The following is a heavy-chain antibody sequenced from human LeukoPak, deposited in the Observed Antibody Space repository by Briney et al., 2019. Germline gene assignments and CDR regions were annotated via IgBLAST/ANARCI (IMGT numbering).Heavy chain of an antibody. J-gene: IGHJ3*02. V-gene: IGHV4-59*02. CDR1: GGSVSNYS. Sequence: PSETLSLTCTVSGGSVSNYSWSWIRQPPGKGLEWTGYFHYSGTTNYNPSLKSRVITSVDTSKNQFSLKLSSVTAADTAVYYCARHIGSTGGAFDIWGQGTTVTVSS. CDR2: FHYSGTT. CDR3: ARHIGSTGGAFDI. D-gene: IGHD1-26*01.